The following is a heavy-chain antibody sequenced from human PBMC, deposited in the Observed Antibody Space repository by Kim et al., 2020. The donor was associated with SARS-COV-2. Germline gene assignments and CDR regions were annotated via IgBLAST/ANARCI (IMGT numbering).Heavy chain of an antibody. Sequence: SETLSLTCAVSGGPITGYSWSWARHRPGKGMEWVGVINHSGSTNYNPNLNSRVTIAVDTAKNQISLNLRSTSPADAAAYYCDRGLVIKPAYLHNYGQGT. CDR1: GGPITGYS. J-gene: IGHJ1*01. CDR2: INHSGST. D-gene: IGHD3-22*01. V-gene: IGHV4-34*01. CDR3: DRGLVIKPAYLHN.